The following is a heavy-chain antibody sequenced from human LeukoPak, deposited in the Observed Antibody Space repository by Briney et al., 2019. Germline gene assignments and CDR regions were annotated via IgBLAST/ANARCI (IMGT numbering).Heavy chain of an antibody. Sequence: QPGGSLRLSCAASGFTFSSDWMHWVRQAPGKGLVWVSRINRDGRSTTYADSVKGRFTISRDNAKNSLYLQMNSLRAEDTAVYYCARTLSRDSGDSFDIWGQGTMVTVSS. CDR3: ARTLSRDSGDSFDI. J-gene: IGHJ3*02. V-gene: IGHV3-74*01. D-gene: IGHD1-26*01. CDR1: GFTFSSDW. CDR2: INRDGRST.